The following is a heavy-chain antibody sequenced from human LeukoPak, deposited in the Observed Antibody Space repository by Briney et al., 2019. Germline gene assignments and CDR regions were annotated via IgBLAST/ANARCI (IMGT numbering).Heavy chain of an antibody. CDR2: INHSGST. Sequence: PSETLSLTCAVYGGSFSGYYWSWIRQPPGKGLEWIGEINHSGSTYYNPSLKSRVTISVDTSKNQFSLKLSSVTAADTAVYYCARASSSWSEDYWGQGTLVTVSS. J-gene: IGHJ4*02. D-gene: IGHD6-13*01. CDR1: GGSFSGYY. V-gene: IGHV4-34*09. CDR3: ARASSSWSEDY.